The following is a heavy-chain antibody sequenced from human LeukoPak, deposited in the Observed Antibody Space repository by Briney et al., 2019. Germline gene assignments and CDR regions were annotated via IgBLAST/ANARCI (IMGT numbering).Heavy chain of an antibody. V-gene: IGHV3-30*18. D-gene: IGHD3-10*01. Sequence: GGSLRLSCAASGFSFSSYAMSWVRQAPGKGLEWVAVISYDGSNKYYADSVKGRFTISRDNSKNTLYLQMNSLRAEDTAVYYCAKNYYGSGSYPDYFDYWGQGTLVTVSS. CDR1: GFSFSSYA. CDR2: ISYDGSNK. J-gene: IGHJ4*02. CDR3: AKNYYGSGSYPDYFDY.